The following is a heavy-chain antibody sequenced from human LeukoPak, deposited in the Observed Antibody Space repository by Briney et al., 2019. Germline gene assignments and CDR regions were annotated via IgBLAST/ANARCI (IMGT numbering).Heavy chain of an antibody. CDR3: ARDPYSYFDSNESGAFDI. J-gene: IGHJ3*02. V-gene: IGHV4-34*01. Sequence: SETLSLTCAVYGGSFSGYYWSWIRQPPGKGLEWIGEINHSGSTNYNPSLKSRVTISVDTSNNRFSLKLSSVTAADTAVYYCARDPYSYFDSNESGAFDIWGQGTMVTVSS. D-gene: IGHD3-22*01. CDR2: INHSGST. CDR1: GGSFSGYY.